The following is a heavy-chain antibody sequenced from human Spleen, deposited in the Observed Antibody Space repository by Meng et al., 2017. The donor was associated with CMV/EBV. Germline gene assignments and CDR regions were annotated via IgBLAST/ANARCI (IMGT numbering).Heavy chain of an antibody. CDR1: GFTVSSKY. J-gene: IGHJ3*02. CDR2: IYSGGTT. CDR3: ARDERYCSSTSCSYAFDI. V-gene: IGHV3-66*02. Sequence: GESLKISCAASGFTVSSKYMSWVRQAPGKGLEWVSVIYSGGTTYYADSVKGRFSISRDKSKNTLYLQMNSLRAEDTAVYYCARDERYCSSTSCSYAFDIWGQGTMVTV. D-gene: IGHD2-2*01.